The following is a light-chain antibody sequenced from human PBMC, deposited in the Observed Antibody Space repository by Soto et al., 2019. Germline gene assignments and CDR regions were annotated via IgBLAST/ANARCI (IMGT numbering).Light chain of an antibody. J-gene: IGLJ1*01. V-gene: IGLV1-44*01. CDR2: SDN. CDR1: SSNIGTNT. Sequence: QSVVTQPPSASGSPGQRVTFSCSGSSSNIGTNTVTWYQHVPGSAPKLLIYSDNQRPSGVPDRFSGSKSGTSASLAISGLHSEDEADYYCAAWDDSLKGPVFGTGTKVTVL. CDR3: AAWDDSLKGPV.